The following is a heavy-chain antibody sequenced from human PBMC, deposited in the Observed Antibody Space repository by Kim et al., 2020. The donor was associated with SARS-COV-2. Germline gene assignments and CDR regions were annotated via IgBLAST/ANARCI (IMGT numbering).Heavy chain of an antibody. CDR2: ISGSGGST. V-gene: IGHV3-23*01. Sequence: GGSLRLSCAASGFTFSSYAMSWVRQAPGKGLEWVSAISGSGGSTYYADSVKGRFTISRDNSKNTLYLQMNSLRAEDTAVYYCAKDQARITMVRGAFDYWGQGTLVTVSS. CDR3: AKDQARITMVRGAFDY. J-gene: IGHJ4*02. CDR1: GFTFSSYA. D-gene: IGHD3-10*01.